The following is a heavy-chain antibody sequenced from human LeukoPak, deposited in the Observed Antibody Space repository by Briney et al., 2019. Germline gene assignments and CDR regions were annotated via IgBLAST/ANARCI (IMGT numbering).Heavy chain of an antibody. V-gene: IGHV1-8*03. J-gene: IGHJ6*03. CDR2: MNPNSGNT. CDR3: ARGSIGHLWLNYYYYMDV. CDR1: GYTFTSYD. Sequence: ASVKVSCKASGYTFTSYDINWVRQATGQGLEWMGWMNPNSGNTGYVQKFQGRVTITRNTSISTAYMELSSLRSEDTAVYYCARGSIGHLWLNYYYYMDVWGKGTTVTVSS. D-gene: IGHD5-18*01.